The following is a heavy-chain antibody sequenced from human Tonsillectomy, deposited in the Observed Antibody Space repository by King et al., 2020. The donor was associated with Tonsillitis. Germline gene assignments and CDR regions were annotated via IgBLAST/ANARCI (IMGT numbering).Heavy chain of an antibody. J-gene: IGHJ4*02. CDR3: ARVSAEYYFDY. D-gene: IGHD6-13*01. CDR1: GYSISSGYY. Sequence: QLQESGPGLVKPSETLSLTCAVSGYSISSGYYWGWIRQPPGKGLEWIGSIYHSGSTYYNPSLKSRVTISVDTSKNQFSLKLNSVTAADTAVYYCARVSAEYYFDYWGQGTLVTVSS. V-gene: IGHV4-38-2*01. CDR2: IYHSGST.